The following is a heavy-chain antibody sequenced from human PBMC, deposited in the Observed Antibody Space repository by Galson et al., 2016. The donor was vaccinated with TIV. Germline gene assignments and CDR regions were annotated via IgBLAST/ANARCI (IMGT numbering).Heavy chain of an antibody. CDR3: ARDSGVFCRRASCFEWLDY. D-gene: IGHD3-3*01. V-gene: IGHV3-30-3*01. CDR1: GFAFRNYP. CDR2: ISFDGNSE. Sequence: SLRLSCAASGFAFRNYPIHWVRQAPGKGLEWVALISFDGNSEYFADSMKGRLTISRDNSKNTLYLQMNSLRTEDTAVNFCARDSGVFCRRASCFEWLDYWGQGTLVTVSS. J-gene: IGHJ4*02.